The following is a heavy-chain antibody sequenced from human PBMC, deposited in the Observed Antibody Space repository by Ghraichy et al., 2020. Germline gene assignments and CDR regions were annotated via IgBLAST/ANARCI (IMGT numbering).Heavy chain of an antibody. CDR3: ARDYSSGEQNWFGP. J-gene: IGHJ5*02. Sequence: ASLKVSCKASGYTFTSYGFTWVRQAPGQGLEWMGWISAYNGNAKYAQKLQGRVTMTTDTSTSTAYMELRSLRSDDTAVYYCARDYSSGEQNWFGPWGQGTLVTVSS. D-gene: IGHD3-22*01. CDR2: ISAYNGNA. CDR1: GYTFTSYG. V-gene: IGHV1-18*01.